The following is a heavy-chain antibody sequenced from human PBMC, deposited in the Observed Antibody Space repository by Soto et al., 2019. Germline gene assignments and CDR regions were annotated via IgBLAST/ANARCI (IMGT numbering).Heavy chain of an antibody. D-gene: IGHD3-3*01. CDR1: GGSFSGYY. CDR2: INHSGST. J-gene: IGHJ5*02. V-gene: IGHV4-34*01. Sequence: SETLSLTCAVYGGSFSGYYWSWIRQPPGKGLEWIGEINHSGSTNYNPSLKSRVTISVDTSKNQFSLKLNSVTAADTAVYYCARVATIFGVVIAEWFDPWGQGTLVTVSS. CDR3: ARVATIFGVVIAEWFDP.